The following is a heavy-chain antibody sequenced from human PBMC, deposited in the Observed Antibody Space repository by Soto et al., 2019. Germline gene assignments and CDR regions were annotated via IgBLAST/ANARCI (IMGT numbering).Heavy chain of an antibody. J-gene: IGHJ4*02. CDR1: GFTFSSYG. D-gene: IGHD6-13*01. CDR3: DKDKADSSSWYFDY. Sequence: GGSLRLSCAASGFTFSSYGMHWVRQAPGKGLEWVAVISYDGSNKYYADSVKGRFTISRDNSKNTLYLQMNSLRAEDTAVYYCDKDKADSSSWYFDYWGQGTLVTVSS. CDR2: ISYDGSNK. V-gene: IGHV3-30*18.